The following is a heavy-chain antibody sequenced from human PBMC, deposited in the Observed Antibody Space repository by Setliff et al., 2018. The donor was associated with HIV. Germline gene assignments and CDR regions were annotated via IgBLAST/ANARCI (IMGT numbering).Heavy chain of an antibody. Sequence: ASVKVSCKASGYTFTSYDINWVRRATGQGLEWMGWMNPNSSNRGYAQKFQGRVTMTRITSISTAYMELSSLRSEDTAVYYCVVPAAVGAPDAFDIWGQGTKVTVSS. J-gene: IGHJ3*02. CDR3: VVPAAVGAPDAFDI. V-gene: IGHV1-8*02. CDR2: MNPNSSNR. D-gene: IGHD2-15*01. CDR1: GYTFTSYD.